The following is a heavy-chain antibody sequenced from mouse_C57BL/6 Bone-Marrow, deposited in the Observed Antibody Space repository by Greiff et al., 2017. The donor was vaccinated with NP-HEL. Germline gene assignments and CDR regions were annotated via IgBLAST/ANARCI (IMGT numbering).Heavy chain of an antibody. V-gene: IGHV3-5*01. CDR2: IYYSGTI. CDR1: GISITTGNYR. Sequence: EVKLQESGPGLVKPSQTVFLTCTVTGISITTGNYRWSWIRQFPGNKLEWIGYIYYSGTITYNPSLTSRTTITRDTPKNQFFLEMNSLTAEDTATYYCAREGGYYGYDGFDYWGQGTTLTVSS. D-gene: IGHD2-2*01. J-gene: IGHJ2*01. CDR3: AREGGYYGYDGFDY.